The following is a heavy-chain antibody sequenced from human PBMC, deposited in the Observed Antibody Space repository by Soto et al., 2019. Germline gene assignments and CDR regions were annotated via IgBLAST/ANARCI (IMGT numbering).Heavy chain of an antibody. D-gene: IGHD3-3*01. CDR3: ARDRTYYDFWSGYHLTPLYYYYGMDV. Sequence: VASVKVSCKASGYTFTGYYMHWVRQAPGQGLEWMGWINPNSGGTNYAQKFQGWVTMTRDTSISTAYMELSRLRSDDTAVYYCARDRTYYDFWSGYHLTPLYYYYGMDVWGQGTTVTVSS. CDR1: GYTFTGYY. V-gene: IGHV1-2*04. CDR2: INPNSGGT. J-gene: IGHJ6*02.